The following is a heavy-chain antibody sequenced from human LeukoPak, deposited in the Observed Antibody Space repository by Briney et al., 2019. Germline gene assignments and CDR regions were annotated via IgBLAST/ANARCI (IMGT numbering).Heavy chain of an antibody. D-gene: IGHD3-3*01. J-gene: IGHJ4*02. CDR3: ARVSGDFWSGYSFDS. Sequence: GGSLRLSCAASGFTFSNYWMHWVRQAPGKGLVWVSRVDSDESTTDYPDAVKGRFTISRDNVKNTLYLEMNSLRAEDMAVYYCARVSGDFWSGYSFDSWGQGTLVVVSS. CDR2: VDSDESTT. V-gene: IGHV3-74*01. CDR1: GFTFSNYW.